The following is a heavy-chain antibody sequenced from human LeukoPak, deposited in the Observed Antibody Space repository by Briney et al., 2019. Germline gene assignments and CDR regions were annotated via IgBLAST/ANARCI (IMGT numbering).Heavy chain of an antibody. Sequence: ASVKVSCKASGYTFTNYYMYWVRQAPGQGLEWMGIINLSGGRTTYAQKFQARVTVTRDTSTSTVYMDLSSLRSEDTAVYYCARGGGDFWLDYWGQGTLVTVSS. CDR1: GYTFTNYY. CDR2: INLSGGRT. CDR3: ARGGGDFWLDY. D-gene: IGHD3/OR15-3a*01. V-gene: IGHV1-46*01. J-gene: IGHJ4*02.